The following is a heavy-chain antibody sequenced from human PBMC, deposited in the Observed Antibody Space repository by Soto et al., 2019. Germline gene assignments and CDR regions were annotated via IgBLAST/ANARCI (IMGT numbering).Heavy chain of an antibody. J-gene: IGHJ4*02. Sequence: QVQLVQSGAEVKKPGASVKVSCKASGDTFNRYAISWVRQAPGQGREWMGWISAYNGNTNYAQKLQGRVTMTTDTSTSTAYMELRSLRSDDTAVYYCARLYYYDSSRYYYVEDFWGQGTLVTVSS. CDR1: GDTFNRYA. D-gene: IGHD3-22*01. CDR3: ARLYYYDSSRYYYVEDF. CDR2: ISAYNGNT. V-gene: IGHV1-18*01.